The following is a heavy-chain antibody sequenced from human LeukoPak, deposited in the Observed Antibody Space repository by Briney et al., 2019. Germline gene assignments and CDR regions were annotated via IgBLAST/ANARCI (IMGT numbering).Heavy chain of an antibody. CDR2: INHSGGT. J-gene: IGHJ6*03. D-gene: IGHD4/OR15-4a*01. Sequence: SETLSLTCAVYGGTFSGYALSWMRQPPGQGLEWIGEINHSGGTNYNPSLKSRVTISVDTSKNQFSLKLSSVTAADTAVYYCARVGAVPYYYYMDVWGKGTTVTVSS. CDR1: GGTFSGYA. CDR3: ARVGAVPYYYYMDV. V-gene: IGHV4-34*01.